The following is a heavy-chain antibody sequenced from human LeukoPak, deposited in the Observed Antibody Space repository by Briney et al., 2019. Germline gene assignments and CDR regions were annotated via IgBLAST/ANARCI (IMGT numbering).Heavy chain of an antibody. CDR1: GASIDRSTYY. Sequence: SEALSLTCSVSGASIDRSTYYWGWIRQPPGKGLEWIGSVYYSGSTYYDSALKSRVSISVDTSRNQFSLKLYSVTAADTSVYFCARIAAPGLAWGQGTLVTVSS. D-gene: IGHD6-25*01. J-gene: IGHJ5*02. CDR3: ARIAAPGLA. CDR2: VYYSGST. V-gene: IGHV4-39*01.